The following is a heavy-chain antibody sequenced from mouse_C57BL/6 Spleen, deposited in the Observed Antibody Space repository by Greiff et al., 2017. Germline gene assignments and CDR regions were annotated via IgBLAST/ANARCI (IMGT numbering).Heavy chain of an antibody. CDR3: ASGTTVVRYFDV. CDR1: GYTFTSYW. CDR2: IHPNSGST. J-gene: IGHJ1*03. V-gene: IGHV1-64*01. D-gene: IGHD1-1*01. Sequence: QVQLQQPGAELVKPGASVKLSCKASGYTFTSYWMHWVKQRPGQGLEWIGMIHPNSGSTNYNEKFKSKATLTVDKSSSTAYMPLSSLTSEDSAVYYCASGTTVVRYFDVWGTGTTVTVSS.